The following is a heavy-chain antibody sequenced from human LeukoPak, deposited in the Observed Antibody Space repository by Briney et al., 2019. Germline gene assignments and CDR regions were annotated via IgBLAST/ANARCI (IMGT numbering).Heavy chain of an antibody. J-gene: IGHJ4*02. Sequence: GGSLRLSCAASGFTFSSYSMNWVRQAPGKGLEWVSSISSSSSYIYYADSVKGRFTISRDNAKNSLYLQMNSLRAEDTAVYYCARGARYYYDSSGYYQPAVDCWGQGTLVTVSS. CDR3: ARGARYYYDSSGYYQPAVDC. CDR2: ISSSSSYI. V-gene: IGHV3-21*01. CDR1: GFTFSSYS. D-gene: IGHD3-22*01.